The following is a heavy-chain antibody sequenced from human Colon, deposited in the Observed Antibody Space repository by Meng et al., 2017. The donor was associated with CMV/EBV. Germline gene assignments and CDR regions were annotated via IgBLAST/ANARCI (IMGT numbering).Heavy chain of an antibody. D-gene: IGHD5-12*01. V-gene: IGHV2-5*02. CDR1: AFSLSSSGVP. CDR2: IYWDDDQ. J-gene: IGHJ4*02. Sequence: PAFSLSSSGVPLRWTRPPPRKALECLALIYWDDDQRYSPSLKSRLTITKDTSKNQVVLSMTNMDPVDTATYYCAHRRGYSYADFDFWGQGTLVTVSS. CDR3: AHRRGYSYADFDF.